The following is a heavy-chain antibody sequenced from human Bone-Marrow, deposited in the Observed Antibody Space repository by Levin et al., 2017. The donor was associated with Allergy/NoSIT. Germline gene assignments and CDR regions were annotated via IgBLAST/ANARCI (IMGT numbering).Heavy chain of an antibody. CDR2: ISGSGGNT. CDR3: AGYDTSAYHSPFDY. D-gene: IGHD3-22*01. Sequence: PGGSLSLSCAASGFIFSNYAMNWVRQAPGKGLEWVSQISGSGGNTHYAASVKGRFTFSRDNSKNTLYLQMNSLRAEDTAVYYCAGYDTSAYHSPFDYWGQGTLVTVSS. V-gene: IGHV3-23*01. CDR1: GFIFSNYA. J-gene: IGHJ4*02.